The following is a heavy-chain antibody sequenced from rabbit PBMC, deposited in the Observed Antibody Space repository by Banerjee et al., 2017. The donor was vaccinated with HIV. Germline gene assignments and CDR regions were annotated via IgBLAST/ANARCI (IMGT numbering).Heavy chain of an antibody. D-gene: IGHD6-1*01. CDR3: ARGVRYNGYGSNL. CDR1: GFDLSSYYY. J-gene: IGHJ4*01. CDR2: IYTGSGST. Sequence: QSLEESGGDLVKPGASLTLTCKASGFDLSSYYYMCWVRQAPGKGLEWIGCIYTGSGSTWYASWAKGRFTISKTSSTTVTLQMTSLTAADTATYFCARGVRYNGYGSNLWGLGTLVTVS. V-gene: IGHV1S40*01.